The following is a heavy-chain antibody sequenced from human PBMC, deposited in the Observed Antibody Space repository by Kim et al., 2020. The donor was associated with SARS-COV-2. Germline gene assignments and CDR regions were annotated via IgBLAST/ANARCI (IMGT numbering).Heavy chain of an antibody. V-gene: IGHV3-11*01. CDR2: ISSSGSTI. D-gene: IGHD6-13*01. CDR1: GFTFSDYY. Sequence: GGSLRLSCAASGFTFSDYYMSWIRQAPGKGLEWVSYISSSGSTIYYADSVKGRFTISRDNAKNSLYLQMNSLRAEDTAVYYCARVMGSSWYQSFYYYYGMDVWGQGTTVTVSS. J-gene: IGHJ6*02. CDR3: ARVMGSSWYQSFYYYYGMDV.